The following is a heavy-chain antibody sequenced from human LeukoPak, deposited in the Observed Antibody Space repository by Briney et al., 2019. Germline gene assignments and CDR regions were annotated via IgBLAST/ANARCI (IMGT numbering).Heavy chain of an antibody. V-gene: IGHV4-59*01. CDR3: ARYDFWSIYYYGMDV. CDR1: GGSISSYY. J-gene: IGHJ6*02. Sequence: PSETLSLTCTVSGGSISSYYWSWIRQPPGKGLEWIGYIYYSGSTNYNPSLKSRVTISVDTSKDQFSLKLSSVTAADTAVYYCARYDFWSIYYYGMDVWGQGTTVTVSS. D-gene: IGHD3-3*01. CDR2: IYYSGST.